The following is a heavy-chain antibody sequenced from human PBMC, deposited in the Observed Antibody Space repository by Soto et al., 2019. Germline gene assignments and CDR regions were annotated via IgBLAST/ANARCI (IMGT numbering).Heavy chain of an antibody. D-gene: IGHD3-3*02. Sequence: SQTLSLTCAVSGGSISRSNWRSWVRQPAGKGMEWIGGIYHSGSTNNNPSLKSRVTISVDKSNNQFSLKLSSVTSADTAVYYCAKLSGNYHFSLDYWGQGTQVTVS. V-gene: IGHV4-4*02. CDR3: AKLSGNYHFSLDY. J-gene: IGHJ4*02. CDR1: GGSISRSNW. CDR2: IYHSGST.